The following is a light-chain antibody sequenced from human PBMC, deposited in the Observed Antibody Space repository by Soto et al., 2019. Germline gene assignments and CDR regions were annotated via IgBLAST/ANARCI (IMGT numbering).Light chain of an antibody. J-gene: IGKJ3*01. V-gene: IGKV3-20*01. CDR2: GAC. Sequence: EIVLTQSPGTLSLSPGERATLSCRASQSVSSSYLAWYQQKPGQAPRLLIYGACSRATGIPDRFSGSGSGTDFTLPISRLEPEDFAVYYCQQYGSSLRFTFGPGTKVDIK. CDR1: QSVSSSY. CDR3: QQYGSSLRFT.